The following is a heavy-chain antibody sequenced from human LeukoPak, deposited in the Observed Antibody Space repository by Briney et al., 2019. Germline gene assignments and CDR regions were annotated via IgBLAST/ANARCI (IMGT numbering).Heavy chain of an antibody. D-gene: IGHD3-10*01. Sequence: PSQTLSLTCTVSGGSISSGDYYWSWIRQPPGKGLEWIGYIYYSGSTYYNPSLKSRVTISVDTSKNQFSLKLSSVTAADTAVYYCARDRTDGSGSYPWGQGTLVTVSS. CDR2: IYYSGST. V-gene: IGHV4-30-4*01. CDR3: ARDRTDGSGSYP. CDR1: GGSISSGDYY. J-gene: IGHJ4*02.